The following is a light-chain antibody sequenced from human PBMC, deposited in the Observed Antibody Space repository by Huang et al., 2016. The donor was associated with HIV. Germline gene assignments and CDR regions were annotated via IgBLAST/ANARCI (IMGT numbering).Light chain of an antibody. CDR1: QSISNY. Sequence: DIQMTQSPSSLSASVGDRVTITCRASQSISNYLNWYKKKPGKAPKLLIYFASSLQSGVPSRFSGSGSGTDFTLTISSLQPEDFATYYCLQSYSTPWTFGQGTKVEIK. CDR2: FAS. J-gene: IGKJ1*01. CDR3: LQSYSTPWT. V-gene: IGKV1-39*01.